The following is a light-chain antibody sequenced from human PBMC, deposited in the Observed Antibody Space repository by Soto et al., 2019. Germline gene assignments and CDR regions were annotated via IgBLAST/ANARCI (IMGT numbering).Light chain of an antibody. CDR3: SSYTSSSTLYV. J-gene: IGLJ1*01. V-gene: IGLV2-14*03. CDR1: SSDVGRYNY. Sequence: QSALTQPASVSGSPGQSITISCTGTSSDVGRYNYVSWYQHHPGKAPKLMIYDVSNRPSGVSNRFSGSKSGNTASLTISGLQAEDGADYYCSSYTSSSTLYVFGTGTKLTVL. CDR2: DVS.